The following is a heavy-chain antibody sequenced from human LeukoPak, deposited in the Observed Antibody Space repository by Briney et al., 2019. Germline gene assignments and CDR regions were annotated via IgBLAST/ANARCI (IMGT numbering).Heavy chain of an antibody. Sequence: ASVKVSCKASGYTFTSYGISWVRQAPGQGLEWMGWTSAYNGNTDYAQKLQGRVTMTTDTSTSTAYMELRSLRSDATAVYYCARVTQPDYAFDYWGQGTLVTVSS. J-gene: IGHJ4*02. V-gene: IGHV1-18*01. CDR2: TSAYNGNT. CDR1: GYTFTSYG. D-gene: IGHD4-17*01. CDR3: ARVTQPDYAFDY.